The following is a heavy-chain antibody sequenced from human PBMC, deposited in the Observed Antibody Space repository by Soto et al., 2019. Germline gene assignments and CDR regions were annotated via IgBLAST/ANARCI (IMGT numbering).Heavy chain of an antibody. CDR1: GYTFTTYY. CDR2: IDPRSGNT. V-gene: IGHV1-46*01. J-gene: IGHJ4*02. CDR3: ARELPHTNYFDY. D-gene: IGHD2-15*01. Sequence: VQLVQSGAEGQKPGASVAVSCTASGYTFTTYYMQWMRQAPGQGPEWLAMIDPRSGNTNYAQSIQGRVAVTRDTSTNTVYLELSSLRSEDTALYYCARELPHTNYFDYWGQGTPVSVSS.